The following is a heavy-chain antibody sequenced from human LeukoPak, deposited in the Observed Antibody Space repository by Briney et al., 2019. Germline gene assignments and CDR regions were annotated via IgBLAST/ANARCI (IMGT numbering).Heavy chain of an antibody. CDR2: ISAYNGAT. CDR3: ARDHSSSCQLLDY. V-gene: IGHV1-18*01. D-gene: IGHD2-2*01. CDR1: GYTLTRFG. Sequence: GASVKLSCKASGYTLTRFGISWGTEAPGQRLEWMGWISAYNGATNYAQKFQGRITMTTDTSTSTAYIELRSLRSDDTDVYYCARDHSSSCQLLDYWGQGTLVTVSS. J-gene: IGHJ4*02.